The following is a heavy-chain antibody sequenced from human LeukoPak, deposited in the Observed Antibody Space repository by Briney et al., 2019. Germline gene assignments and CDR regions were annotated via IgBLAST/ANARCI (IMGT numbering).Heavy chain of an antibody. J-gene: IGHJ6*02. V-gene: IGHV4-34*01. CDR1: GGSFSGYY. D-gene: IGHD3-22*01. CDR2: INHSGST. CDR3: ARDQEGYYYDSSGYSPKDV. Sequence: SETLSLTCAVYGGSFSGYYWSWIRQPPGKGLEWIGEINHSGSTNYNPSLKSRVTISVDTSKNQFSLKLSSVTAADTAVYYCARDQEGYYYDSSGYSPKDVWAKGPRSPSP.